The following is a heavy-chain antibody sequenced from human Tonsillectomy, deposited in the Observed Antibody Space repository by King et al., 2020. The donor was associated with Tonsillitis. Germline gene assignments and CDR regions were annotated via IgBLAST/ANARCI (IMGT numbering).Heavy chain of an antibody. CDR2: ISWNSGFI. CDR3: TKNTSQRAHGFSAMDV. Sequence: VQLVESGGGLVKPGRSLRLSCAVSGMTFDEYAMHWVRQSPGKGLEWVAGISWNSGFIVYADSVKGRLSISRDNTHNSLFLQMNSLRTEDTALYYCTKNTSQRAHGFSAMDVWGQGTTVTVSS. D-gene: IGHD2/OR15-2a*01. J-gene: IGHJ6*02. CDR1: GMTFDEYA. V-gene: IGHV3-9*01.